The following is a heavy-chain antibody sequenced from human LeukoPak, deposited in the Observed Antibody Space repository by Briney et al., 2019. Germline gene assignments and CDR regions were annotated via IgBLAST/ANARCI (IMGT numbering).Heavy chain of an antibody. D-gene: IGHD3-16*01. J-gene: IGHJ3*02. CDR3: ARGLWAFDI. CDR2: INHSGST. Sequence: PSETLSLTCAVYGGSFSGYYWSWIRQPAGKGLEWIGEINHSGSTNYNPSLKSRVTISVDTSKNQFSLKLSSVTAADTAVYYCARGLWAFDIWGQGTMVTVSS. V-gene: IGHV4-34*01. CDR1: GGSFSGYY.